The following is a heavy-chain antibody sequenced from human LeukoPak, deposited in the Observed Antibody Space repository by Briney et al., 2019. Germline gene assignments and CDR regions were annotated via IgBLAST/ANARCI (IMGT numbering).Heavy chain of an antibody. Sequence: PGGSLRLSCAASGFTFSSYAMSWVRQAPGKGLEWVSGISWNSGSIGYADSVKGRFTISRDNAKNSLYLQMNSLRAEDTALYYCAKDMESSSPTNWFDPWGQGTLVTVSS. D-gene: IGHD6-13*01. CDR3: AKDMESSSPTNWFDP. V-gene: IGHV3-9*01. CDR2: ISWNSGSI. CDR1: GFTFSSYA. J-gene: IGHJ5*02.